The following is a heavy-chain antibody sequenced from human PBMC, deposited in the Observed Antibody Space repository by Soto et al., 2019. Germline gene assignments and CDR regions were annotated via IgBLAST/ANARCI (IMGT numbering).Heavy chain of an antibody. Sequence: EVQLVESGGGLVKPGGSLRLSCAASGFTFSSYSMNWVRQAPGKGLEWVSSISSSSSYIYYADSVKGRFTIARDNAKNSLYLQMNSLRAEDTAVYYCARAQWGGIVVVTAMDRWYFDLWGRGTLVTVSS. CDR3: ARAQWGGIVVVTAMDRWYFDL. CDR1: GFTFSSYS. D-gene: IGHD2-21*02. V-gene: IGHV3-21*01. CDR2: ISSSSSYI. J-gene: IGHJ2*01.